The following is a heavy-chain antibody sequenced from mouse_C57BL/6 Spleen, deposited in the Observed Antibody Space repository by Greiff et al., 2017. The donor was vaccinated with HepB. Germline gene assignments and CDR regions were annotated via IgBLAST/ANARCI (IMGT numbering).Heavy chain of an antibody. D-gene: IGHD2-12*01. Sequence: EVQVVESGGGLVQPGGSLSLSCAASGFTFTDYYMSWVRQPPGKALEWLGFIRNKANGYTTEYSASVKGRFTISRDNSQSILYLQMNALRAEDSATYYGARPLRSPHYYAMDYWGQGTSVTVSS. CDR1: GFTFTDYY. J-gene: IGHJ4*01. CDR3: ARPLRSPHYYAMDY. CDR2: IRNKANGYTT. V-gene: IGHV7-3*01.